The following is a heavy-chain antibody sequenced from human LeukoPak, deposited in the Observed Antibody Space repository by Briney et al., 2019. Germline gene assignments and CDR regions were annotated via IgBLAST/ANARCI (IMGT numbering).Heavy chain of an antibody. CDR2: IYTSGST. CDR1: GGSISSYY. J-gene: IGHJ4*02. Sequence: SETLSLTCTVSGGSISSYYWSWIRQPAGKGLEWIGRIYTSGSTNYNPSLKSRVTMSVDTSKNQFSLKLSSVTAADTAVYYCARDSRKVGATGYFDYWGQGTLVTVSS. D-gene: IGHD1-26*01. CDR3: ARDSRKVGATGYFDY. V-gene: IGHV4-4*07.